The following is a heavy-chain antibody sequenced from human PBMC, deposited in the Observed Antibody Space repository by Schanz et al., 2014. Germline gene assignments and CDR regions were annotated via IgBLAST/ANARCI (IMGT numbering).Heavy chain of an antibody. J-gene: IGHJ4*02. CDR1: GFTFGDYA. Sequence: EVELVESGGDLVQPGGSLRLSCAASGFTFGDYAMTWVRQAPGKGLEWISYITYNGGTIYYADSVKGRFTISRDNAKNSLYLEMNSLRAEDTALYYCARDRRNADLDYWGQGTLVTVSS. D-gene: IGHD1-1*01. V-gene: IGHV3-48*01. CDR2: ITYNGGTI. CDR3: ARDRRNADLDY.